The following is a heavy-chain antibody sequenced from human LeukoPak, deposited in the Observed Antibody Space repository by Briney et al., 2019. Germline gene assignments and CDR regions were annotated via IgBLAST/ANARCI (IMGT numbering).Heavy chain of an antibody. CDR1: GGSISSGSYY. D-gene: IGHD4-17*01. CDR2: IYFSGST. V-gene: IGHV4-61*02. CDR3: ATLAGTTVTTGDNWFDP. J-gene: IGHJ5*02. Sequence: PSETLSLTCTVSGGSISSGSYYWSWIRQPAGKGLEWIGRIYFSGSTKYSPSLKSRVTMSVDTSKNQFSLKLSSVTAADTAVYYCATLAGTTVTTGDNWFDPWGQGTLVTVSS.